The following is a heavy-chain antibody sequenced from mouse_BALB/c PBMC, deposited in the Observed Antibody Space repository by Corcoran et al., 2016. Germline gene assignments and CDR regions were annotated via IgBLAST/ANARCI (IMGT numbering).Heavy chain of an antibody. Sequence: DVQLKKSGPGLVKPSQSLSLTCSVSGYYITSSYYWNWIRQFPGNKLEWMGYISYDGSNNYNPSLKNRYSITRDTSKNQFFLKLNSVTTEDTATYYCARDYYGSSYFDYWGQGTTLTVSS. D-gene: IGHD1-1*01. CDR1: GYYITSSYY. CDR3: ARDYYGSSYFDY. J-gene: IGHJ2*01. V-gene: IGHV3-6*02. CDR2: ISYDGSN.